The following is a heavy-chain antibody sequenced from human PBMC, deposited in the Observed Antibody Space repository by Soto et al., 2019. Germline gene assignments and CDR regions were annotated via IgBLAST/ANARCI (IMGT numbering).Heavy chain of an antibody. CDR2: ISAYNGNT. D-gene: IGHD3-22*01. J-gene: IGHJ1*01. CDR3: AAEYYYGGSDPRGRID. CDR1: GYTFSNFG. Sequence: ASVKVSCKASGYTFSNFGISWVRQAPGQGLEWMGWISAYNGNTNYAQNFQGRVTMTTDTSTSTAYMELRSLRSEDTAVYYCAAEYYYGGSDPRGRIDWG. V-gene: IGHV1-18*01.